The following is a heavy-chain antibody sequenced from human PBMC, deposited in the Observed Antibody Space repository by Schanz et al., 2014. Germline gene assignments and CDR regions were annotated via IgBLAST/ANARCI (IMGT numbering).Heavy chain of an antibody. CDR2: ISYDGTNK. V-gene: IGHV3-30*04. J-gene: IGHJ6*02. D-gene: IGHD3-10*01. Sequence: VQLVESGGGLVQPGGSLRLSCAASGFTFSSYTMHWVRQAPGTGLEWVAVISYDGTNKYYADSVKGRFTISRDNSKNTLYLQMNSLRAEDTAVYYCARAQGVIRLYYGVDVWGQGTTVTVSS. CDR3: ARAQGVIRLYYGVDV. CDR1: GFTFSSYT.